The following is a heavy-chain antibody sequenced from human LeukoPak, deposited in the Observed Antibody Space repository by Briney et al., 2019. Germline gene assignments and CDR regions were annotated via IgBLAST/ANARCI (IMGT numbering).Heavy chain of an antibody. D-gene: IGHD2-8*01. V-gene: IGHV3-30*02. Sequence: GGSLRLSCAASGFTFSIYGIHWVRQAPGKGLEWVAFIRYDGSNKYYADSVKGRFTISRDNAKNSLYLQMNSLRAEDTAVYYCARHQMLAHAFDIWGQGTMVTVSS. CDR3: ARHQMLAHAFDI. CDR2: IRYDGSNK. J-gene: IGHJ3*02. CDR1: GFTFSIYG.